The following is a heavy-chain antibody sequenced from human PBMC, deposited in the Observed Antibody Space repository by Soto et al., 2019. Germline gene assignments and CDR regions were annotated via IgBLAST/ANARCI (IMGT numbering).Heavy chain of an antibody. CDR2: ISSSGSTI. D-gene: IGHD1-7*01. Sequence: EVQLLESGGGLVQPGGSLRLSCAGSGFTFSTYAMSWVRLAPGRGLEWVSYISSSGSTIYYADSVKGRFTISRDNAKNSLYLQMNSLRAEDTAVYYCARVITGTTWGYYYYGMDVWGQGTTVTVSS. V-gene: IGHV3-48*04. CDR3: ARVITGTTWGYYYYGMDV. J-gene: IGHJ6*02. CDR1: GFTFSTYA.